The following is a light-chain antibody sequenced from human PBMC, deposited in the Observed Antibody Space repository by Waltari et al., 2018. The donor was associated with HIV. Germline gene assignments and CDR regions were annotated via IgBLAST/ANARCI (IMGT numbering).Light chain of an antibody. J-gene: IGLJ2*01. CDR2: DVD. V-gene: IGLV2-14*03. Sequence: AVTQPASVSGLPGQSTTISCTVDDIDLGLYNFVSWYQQRSGNPPRLLLYDVDSRASGISDRFSGSMSDNTASLTISGLRAEDEGHYYCASFTDDNTVIFGGGTEVTVL. CDR3: ASFTDDNTVI. CDR1: DIDLGLYNF.